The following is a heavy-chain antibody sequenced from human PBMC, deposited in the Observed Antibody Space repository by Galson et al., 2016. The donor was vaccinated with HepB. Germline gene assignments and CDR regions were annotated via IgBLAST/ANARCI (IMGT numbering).Heavy chain of an antibody. CDR1: GGSISSGSYY. CDR2: IYSSGST. D-gene: IGHD1-14*01. Sequence: TLSLTCTVSGGSISSGSYYWNWIRQPAGKGLEWIGHIYSSGSTNYNPSLKSRVTISVDTSKNKFSLTLNSVTAADTAVYYCARAEAAYNWFDPGGQGALVTVSS. V-gene: IGHV4-61*09. CDR3: ARAEAAYNWFDP. J-gene: IGHJ5*02.